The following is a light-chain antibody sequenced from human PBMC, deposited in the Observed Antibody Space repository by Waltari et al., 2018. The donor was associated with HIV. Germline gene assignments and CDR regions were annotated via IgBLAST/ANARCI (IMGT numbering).Light chain of an antibody. Sequence: QSVLTQPPSASGTPGQRVTISCSGRRSNIGTNVVNWYQQLPGSAPKSLISYNNQRPSGVPDRCSGSKSGTSASLAISGLQSEDEADYYGAAWDDNLNGLFGGGTKLTVL. CDR3: AAWDDNLNGL. V-gene: IGLV1-44*01. J-gene: IGLJ2*01. CDR2: YNN. CDR1: RSNIGTNV.